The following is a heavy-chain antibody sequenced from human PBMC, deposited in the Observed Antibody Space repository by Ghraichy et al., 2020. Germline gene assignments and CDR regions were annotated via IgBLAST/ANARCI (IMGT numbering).Heavy chain of an antibody. D-gene: IGHD4-17*01. CDR2: IKEDGTER. V-gene: IGHV3-7*03. J-gene: IGHJ4*02. Sequence: GGSLRLSCAASGFAFPNYYISWVRQAPGKGLEWVANIKEDGTERQYLDSVRGRFSISRDNAKRSVSLQMNSLRAEDTAVYYCAGEPMGDGDFFDYWGLGTLVTVSS. CDR1: GFAFPNYY. CDR3: AGEPMGDGDFFDY.